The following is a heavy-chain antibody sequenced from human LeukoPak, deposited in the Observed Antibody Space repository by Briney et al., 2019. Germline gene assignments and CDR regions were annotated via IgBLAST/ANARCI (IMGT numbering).Heavy chain of an antibody. CDR2: ISRDSDIR. J-gene: IGHJ6*03. CDR3: AKDEVTRGYYYVDV. D-gene: IGHD4-11*01. CDR1: GFIFSRDS. V-gene: IGHV3-48*01. Sequence: PGGSLRLFCAASGFIFSRDSMNWVRRAPGRGLEWISYISRDSDIRYYADSVRGRFHTSRDNARNSLYLQINSLRTEDTAVYYCAKDEVTRGYYYVDVWGKGTTVTVSS.